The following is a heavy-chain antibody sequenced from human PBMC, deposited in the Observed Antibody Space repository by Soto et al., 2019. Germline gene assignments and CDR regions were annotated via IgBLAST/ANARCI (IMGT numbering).Heavy chain of an antibody. CDR2: ISSSGSTI. CDR1: GFTFSDYY. Sequence: GGSLRLSCAASGFTFSDYYMSWIRQAPGKGLEWVSYISSSGSTIYYADSVKGRFTISRDNAKNSLYLQMNSLRAEDTAVYYCARDQKSGSSAHRGRLKRGGFDYWGQGTLVTVSS. CDR3: ARDQKSGSSAHRGRLKRGGFDY. V-gene: IGHV3-11*01. D-gene: IGHD6-6*01. J-gene: IGHJ4*02.